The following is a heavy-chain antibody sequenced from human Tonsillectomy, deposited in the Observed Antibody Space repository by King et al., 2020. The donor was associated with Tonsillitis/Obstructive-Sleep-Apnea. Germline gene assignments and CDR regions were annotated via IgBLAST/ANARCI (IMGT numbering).Heavy chain of an antibody. Sequence: VQLVESGGGLVQPGGSLRLSCAASGFTFSSYWMHWVRQVLGKGLVWVSRINSDGSSTSYADSVKGRLTISRDNAKSTLYLQMNSLRAEDTAVYYCAREDRSGYISPIDYWGQGTLVTVSS. J-gene: IGHJ4*02. D-gene: IGHD6-19*01. CDR2: INSDGSST. V-gene: IGHV3-74*01. CDR3: AREDRSGYISPIDY. CDR1: GFTFSSYW.